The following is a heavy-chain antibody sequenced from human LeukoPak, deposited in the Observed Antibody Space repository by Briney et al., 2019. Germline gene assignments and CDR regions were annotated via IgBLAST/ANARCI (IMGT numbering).Heavy chain of an antibody. D-gene: IGHD2-2*01. V-gene: IGHV3-23*01. CDR3: AKSQQYCSSTSCLPDY. J-gene: IGHJ4*02. CDR2: IIGSGGST. CDR1: GFTFSSYG. Sequence: GGSLRLSCAASGFTFSSYGMSWVRQAPGKGLEWVSAIIGSGGSTYYADSVKGRFTISRDNSKNTLYLQMNSLRAEDTAVYYCAKSQQYCSSTSCLPDYWGQGTLVTVSS.